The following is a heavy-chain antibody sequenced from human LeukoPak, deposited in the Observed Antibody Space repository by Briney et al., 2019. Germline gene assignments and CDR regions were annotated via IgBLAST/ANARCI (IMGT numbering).Heavy chain of an antibody. V-gene: IGHV3-11*05. Sequence: PGGSLRLSCAASGFTFSDYSMNWLRQAPGKGLERVSYIFSSSIYTNYADSVKGRFTISRDNAENSLFLQMSRLKAEDTAVYYCARAGTGEGALDIWGQGTMVTVSS. J-gene: IGHJ3*02. CDR3: ARAGTGEGALDI. D-gene: IGHD7-27*01. CDR1: GFTFSDYS. CDR2: IFSSSIYT.